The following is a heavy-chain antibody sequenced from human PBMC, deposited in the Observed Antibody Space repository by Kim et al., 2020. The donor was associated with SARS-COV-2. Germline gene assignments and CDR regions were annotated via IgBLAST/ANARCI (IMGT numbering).Heavy chain of an antibody. V-gene: IGHV4-59*01. J-gene: IGHJ4*02. CDR3: ARATYYYDSSGYYYFDY. Sequence: LKSQVTISVDTSKNQFSLKLSSVTAADTAVYYCARATYYYDSSGYYYFDYWGQGTLVTVSS. D-gene: IGHD3-22*01.